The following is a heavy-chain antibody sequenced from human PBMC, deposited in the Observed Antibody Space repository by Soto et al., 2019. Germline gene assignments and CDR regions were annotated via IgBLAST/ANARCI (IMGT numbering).Heavy chain of an antibody. CDR3: AKDPAPFWSGYHNWFDP. V-gene: IGHV3-23*01. CDR1: GFTFSSYA. CDR2: ISGSGGST. Sequence: PGGSLRLSCAASGFTFSSYAMSWVRQAPGKGLEWVSAISGSGGSTYYADSVKGRFTISRDNSKNTLYLQMNSLRAEDTAVYYCAKDPAPFWSGYHNWFDPWGQGTLVTVSS. D-gene: IGHD3-3*01. J-gene: IGHJ5*02.